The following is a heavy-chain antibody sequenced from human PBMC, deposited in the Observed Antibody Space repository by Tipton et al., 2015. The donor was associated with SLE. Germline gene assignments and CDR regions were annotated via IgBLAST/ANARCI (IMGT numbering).Heavy chain of an antibody. D-gene: IGHD1-26*01. J-gene: IGHJ4*02. Sequence: TLSLTCTVSGGSISGHYWSWIRQPAGKGLEWIGRIYTTGSTNYNPSLKSRVTMSVDTSKNQFSLKLSSVTAADTAVYYCARDRGGSFLFDYWGQGTLVTVSS. V-gene: IGHV4-4*07. CDR3: ARDRGGSFLFDY. CDR2: IYTTGST. CDR1: GGSISGHY.